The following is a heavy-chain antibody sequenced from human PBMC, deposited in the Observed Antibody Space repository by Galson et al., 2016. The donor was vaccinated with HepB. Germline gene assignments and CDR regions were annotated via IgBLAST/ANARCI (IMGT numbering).Heavy chain of an antibody. D-gene: IGHD1/OR15-1a*01. CDR3: AKAEKWEHDF. CDR1: GFTFRNYA. V-gene: IGHV3-23*01. J-gene: IGHJ4*02. Sequence: SLRLSCAASGFTFRNYAMSWVRQAPGKGLEWVSGILGDGDTTYYADSVKGRFTISRDNSKNALFLQMYGLRAEDTAVYHCAKAEKWEHDFWGQGTLVTVSS. CDR2: ILGDGDTT.